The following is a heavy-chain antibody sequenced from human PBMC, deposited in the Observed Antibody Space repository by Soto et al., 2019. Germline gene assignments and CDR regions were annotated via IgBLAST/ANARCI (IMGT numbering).Heavy chain of an antibody. J-gene: IGHJ6*03. CDR1: GFIFSNNK. CDR3: VKEPLFAGYYYCLDV. Sequence: EVQLVESGGGLVKPGWSLTLSCATSGFIFSNNKMNWVRQAPGKGLEWVSSIRGTSSHIYYADSVKGRFTISRDNAENSLYLQMNSLRAEDTAVYYCVKEPLFAGYYYCLDVWGKGSTVSVSS. D-gene: IGHD2-21*01. V-gene: IGHV3-21*06. CDR2: IRGTSSHI.